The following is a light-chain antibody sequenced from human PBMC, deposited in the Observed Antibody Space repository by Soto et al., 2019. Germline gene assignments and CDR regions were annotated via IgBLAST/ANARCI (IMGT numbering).Light chain of an antibody. V-gene: IGKV3D-15*01. Sequence: EIVLPQSPATLSVSPGESSTLSCRARQRVSRNLAWYQQKPGQAPRLLIYDASNRATGIPARFSGSRSGPDFTLTISSLQPDDFAAYYCQQYHSYATVGQGNKVDIK. J-gene: IGKJ1*01. CDR3: QQYHSYAT. CDR2: DAS. CDR1: QRVSRN.